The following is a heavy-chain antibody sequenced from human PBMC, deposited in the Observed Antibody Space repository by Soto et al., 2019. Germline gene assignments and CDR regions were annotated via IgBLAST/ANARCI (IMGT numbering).Heavy chain of an antibody. CDR1: GFTFSSYA. CDR3: ARAGCDGGCCYTLVGLRYGMDV. J-gene: IGHJ6*02. D-gene: IGHD2-15*01. Sequence: QVQLVESGGGVVQPGRSLRLSCAASGFTFSSYALHWVRQAPGKGLEWVAVISYDGNNKYYADSVKGRFTISRDNSKNTLYLQMNSLRAEDTAVYYCARAGCDGGCCYTLVGLRYGMDVWGQGTTVTVSS. V-gene: IGHV3-30-3*01. CDR2: ISYDGNNK.